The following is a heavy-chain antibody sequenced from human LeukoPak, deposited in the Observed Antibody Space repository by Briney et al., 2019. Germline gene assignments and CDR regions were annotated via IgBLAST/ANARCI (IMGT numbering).Heavy chain of an antibody. Sequence: GGSLRLSCAASGFTFSSYGMHWVRQAPGKGLEWVAVISYDGSNKYYADSVKGRFTISRDNSKNTLYLQMNSLRAEDTAVYYCAKMFGSGSYYNNWFDPWGQGTLVTVSS. J-gene: IGHJ5*02. D-gene: IGHD3-10*01. CDR2: ISYDGSNK. CDR3: AKMFGSGSYYNNWFDP. V-gene: IGHV3-30*18. CDR1: GFTFSSYG.